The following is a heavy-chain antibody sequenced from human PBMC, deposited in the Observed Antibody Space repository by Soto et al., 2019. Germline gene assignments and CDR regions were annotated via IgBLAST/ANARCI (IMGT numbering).Heavy chain of an antibody. CDR1: GFTFSSYA. D-gene: IGHD3-9*01. CDR3: ARTGWRLVIMYYYYYMDV. V-gene: IGHV3-23*01. CDR2: ISGSGGST. Sequence: PGGSLRLSCAASGFTFSSYAMSWVRQAPGKGLEWVSAISGSGGSTYYADSVKGRFTISRDNSKNTLYLQMNSLRAEDTAVYYCARTGWRLVIMYYYYYMDVWGKGTTVTVSS. J-gene: IGHJ6*03.